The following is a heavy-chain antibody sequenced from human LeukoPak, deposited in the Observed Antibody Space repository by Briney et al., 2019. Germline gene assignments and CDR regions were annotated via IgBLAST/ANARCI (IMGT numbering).Heavy chain of an antibody. J-gene: IGHJ4*02. CDR2: IDPSDSYT. CDR3: ARLVGYSSSWYRCDY. CDR1: GYSFTSYW. Sequence: AGESLKISCKGSGYSFTSYWISWVRQMPGKGLEWMGRIDPSDSYTNYSPSSQGHVTISANKSISTAYLQWSSLKASDTAMYYCARLVGYSSSWYRCDYWGQGTLVTVSS. V-gene: IGHV5-10-1*01. D-gene: IGHD6-13*01.